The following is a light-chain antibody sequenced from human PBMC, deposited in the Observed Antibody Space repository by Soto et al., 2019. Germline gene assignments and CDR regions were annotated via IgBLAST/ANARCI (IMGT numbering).Light chain of an antibody. CDR2: GAF. J-gene: IGKJ1*01. CDR3: LQDYSWPWT. V-gene: IGKV1-6*01. Sequence: AIQMTQSPSSLSASVGDRLTITCRASQDVRNYVGWYQQKPGKAPKFLIYGAFSLETGIPSRFSGSGYGTEFTLTINSLLPEDFATSFCLQDYSWPWTFGQGTKVEV. CDR1: QDVRNY.